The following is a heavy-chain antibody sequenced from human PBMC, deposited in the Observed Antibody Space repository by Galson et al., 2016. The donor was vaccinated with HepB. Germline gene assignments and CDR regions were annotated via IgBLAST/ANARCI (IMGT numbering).Heavy chain of an antibody. CDR1: GYSFTTYW. D-gene: IGHD3-22*01. J-gene: IGHJ4*02. V-gene: IGHV5-51*01. CDR3: ARQKLWFEESDLDY. CDR2: IYPGDSGT. Sequence: QSGAEVKKPGESLKISCKGSGYSFTTYWIGWVRQMPGKGLEWMGIIYPGDSGTKYSPSFQGQVTISADKSISTAYLQWSSLKASDTAIYYCARQKLWFEESDLDYWGQGTLVTVSS.